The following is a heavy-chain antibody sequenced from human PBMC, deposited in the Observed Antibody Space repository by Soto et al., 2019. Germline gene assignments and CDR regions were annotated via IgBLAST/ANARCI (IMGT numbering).Heavy chain of an antibody. CDR3: ASRERVDAFDI. CDR1: GGSFRRYA. J-gene: IGHJ3*02. V-gene: IGHV1-69*01. CDR2: IIPILGSP. Sequence: QVLLVQSGAEVKKPGSSVKVSCKVSGGSFRRYAISWVRQAPGQGLEWMGGIIPILGSPNYAQKFQDRVTIIADESTSTTYMELSSLRSEDAAVYYCASRERVDAFDIWGRGTMVTVSS. D-gene: IGHD1-26*01.